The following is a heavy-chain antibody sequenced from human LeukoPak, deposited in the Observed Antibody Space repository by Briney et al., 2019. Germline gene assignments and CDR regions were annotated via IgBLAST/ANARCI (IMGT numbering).Heavy chain of an antibody. J-gene: IGHJ5*02. CDR1: GGSFSGYY. CDR3: ARGAAADP. D-gene: IGHD6-13*01. CDR2: INHSGST. Sequence: PSETLSLICAVYGGSFSGYYWSWIRQPPGKGLEWIGEINHSGSTNYNPSLKSRVTISVDTSKNQFSLKLSSVTAADTAVYYCARGAAADPWGQGTLVTVSS. V-gene: IGHV4-34*01.